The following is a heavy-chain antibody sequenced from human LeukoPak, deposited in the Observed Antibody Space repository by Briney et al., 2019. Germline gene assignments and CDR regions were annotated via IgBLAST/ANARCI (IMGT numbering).Heavy chain of an antibody. CDR1: GYTFTSYG. CDR2: ISAYNGNT. V-gene: IGHV1-18*01. Sequence: GASVKVSCKASGYTFTSYGISWVRQAPGQGLEWMGWISAYNGNTNYAQKLQGRVTMTTDTSTSTAYMELRSLRSDDTAVHYCARDFHYDILTGYYKYYYYMDVWGKGTTVTVSS. CDR3: ARDFHYDILTGYYKYYYYMDV. D-gene: IGHD3-9*01. J-gene: IGHJ6*03.